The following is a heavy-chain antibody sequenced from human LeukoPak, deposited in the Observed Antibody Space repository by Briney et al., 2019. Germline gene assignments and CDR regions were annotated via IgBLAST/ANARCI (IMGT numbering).Heavy chain of an antibody. D-gene: IGHD1-20*01. CDR1: GFTFSAFG. CDR3: ARAPITGYYYYYYMDV. J-gene: IGHJ6*03. Sequence: GGSLRLSCAASGFTFSAFGMSWVRQVPGKGLEWVSGINWNGGSTGYADSVKGRFTISRDNAKNSLYLQMTSPRVEDTAFYYCARAPITGYYYYYYMDVWGKGTTVTVSS. CDR2: INWNGGST. V-gene: IGHV3-20*04.